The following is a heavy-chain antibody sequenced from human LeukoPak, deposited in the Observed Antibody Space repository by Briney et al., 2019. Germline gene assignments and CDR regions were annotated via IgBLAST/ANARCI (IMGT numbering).Heavy chain of an antibody. CDR1: GGSISSSTYY. V-gene: IGHV4-39*02. D-gene: IGHD3-16*01. Sequence: PSETLSLTCTVSGGSISSSTYYWGWIRQSPGKGLEWIGSVHYSGGSYYNPSLKSRVTISLNTSKNHFSLKLNSVTTADTAVYYCTRGAGWLIDYWGQGILVAVSS. CDR2: VHYSGGS. CDR3: TRGAGWLIDY. J-gene: IGHJ4*02.